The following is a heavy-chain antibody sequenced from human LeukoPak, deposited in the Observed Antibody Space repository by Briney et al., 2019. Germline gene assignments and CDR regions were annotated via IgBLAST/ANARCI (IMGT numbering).Heavy chain of an antibody. V-gene: IGHV3-23*01. Sequence: GGSLRLSCAASGFTFSSYAMSWVRQAPGKGLEWVSAISGSGGSTYYADSVKGRFTISRDNSKNTLYLQLNRLRAEDTAVYYCAKDWHSLTYYYDSSGYSYYFDYWGQGTLVTVSS. D-gene: IGHD3-22*01. J-gene: IGHJ4*02. CDR3: AKDWHSLTYYYDSSGYSYYFDY. CDR1: GFTFSSYA. CDR2: ISGSGGST.